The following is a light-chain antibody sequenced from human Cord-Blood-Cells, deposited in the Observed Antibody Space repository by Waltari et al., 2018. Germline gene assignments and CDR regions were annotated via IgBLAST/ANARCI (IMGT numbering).Light chain of an antibody. V-gene: IGKV1-NL1*01. CDR1: QGISHS. CDR3: QQYYSTPYT. Sequence: DIQLTQSPSSLSASVGDSVTITCRASQGISHSLAWYEQKPGKAPKLLLYAASRLESGVPSRFSGSGSGTDYTLTISSLQPEDFATDYCQQYYSTPYTFGQGTKLEIK. J-gene: IGKJ2*01. CDR2: AAS.